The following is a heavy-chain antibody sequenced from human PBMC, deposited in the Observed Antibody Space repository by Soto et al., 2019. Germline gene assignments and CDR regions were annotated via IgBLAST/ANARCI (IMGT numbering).Heavy chain of an antibody. CDR1: GGSISSGGYS. J-gene: IGHJ2*01. CDR2: IYHSGST. V-gene: IGHV4-30-2*01. Sequence: PSETLSLTCAVSGGSISSGGYSWSWIRQPPGKGLEWIGYIYHSGSTYYNPSLKSRVTISVDRSKNQFSLKLSSVTAADTAVYYCARDLDYGDYLGRKNWYFDLWGRGTLVTVSS. D-gene: IGHD4-17*01. CDR3: ARDLDYGDYLGRKNWYFDL.